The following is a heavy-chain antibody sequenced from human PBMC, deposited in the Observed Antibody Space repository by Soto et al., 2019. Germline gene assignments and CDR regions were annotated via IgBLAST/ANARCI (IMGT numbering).Heavy chain of an antibody. CDR3: AKDDTYSGSSDSNYGMDV. J-gene: IGHJ6*02. V-gene: IGHV3-30*18. CDR1: GFTSSSYG. Sequence: GGSLRLSCAASGFTSSSYGMHWVRQSPGKGLEWVAVISYDGSNKYYADSVKGRFTISRDNSKNTLYLQMNSLRAEDTAVYYCAKDDTYSGSSDSNYGMDVWGQGTTVTVSS. CDR2: ISYDGSNK. D-gene: IGHD1-26*01.